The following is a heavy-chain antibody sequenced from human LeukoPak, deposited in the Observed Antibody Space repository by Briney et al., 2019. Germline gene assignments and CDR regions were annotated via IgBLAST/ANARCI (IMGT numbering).Heavy chain of an antibody. CDR1: GGTFSSYA. V-gene: IGHV1-69*13. Sequence: SVKVSCKASGGTFSSYAISWVRQAPGQGLEWMGGIIPIFGTANYAQKFQGRVTITADESTSTAYMELSSLRSEDTAVYYCAREVVVAATPAWAYWGQGTLVTVSS. CDR2: IIPIFGTA. J-gene: IGHJ4*02. CDR3: AREVVVAATPAWAY. D-gene: IGHD2-15*01.